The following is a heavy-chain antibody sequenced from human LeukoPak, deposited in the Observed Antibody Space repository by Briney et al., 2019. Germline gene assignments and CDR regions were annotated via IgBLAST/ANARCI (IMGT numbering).Heavy chain of an antibody. CDR2: IKQDGSEK. Sequence: GGSLRLSCAASGFTFSSYWMSWVRQAPGKGLEWVANIKQDGSEKYCVDSVKGRFTISRDNAKNSLYLQMNSLRAEDTAVYYCARPGPGYCSSTSCSDWFDPWGQGTLVTVSS. CDR1: GFTFSSYW. J-gene: IGHJ5*02. V-gene: IGHV3-7*01. D-gene: IGHD2-2*01. CDR3: ARPGPGYCSSTSCSDWFDP.